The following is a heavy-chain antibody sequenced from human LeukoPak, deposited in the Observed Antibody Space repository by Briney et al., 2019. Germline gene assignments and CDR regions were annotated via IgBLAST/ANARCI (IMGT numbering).Heavy chain of an antibody. D-gene: IGHD2-2*01. Sequence: ASVKVSCKASGYTFTSYGISWVRQAPGQELEWMGWISAYNGNTNYAQKLQGRVTMTTDTSTSTAYMELRSLRSDDTAVYYCARATYCSSTSCYFYYYYYMDVWGKGTTVTVSS. CDR3: ARATYCSSTSCYFYYYYYMDV. CDR1: GYTFTSYG. V-gene: IGHV1-18*01. CDR2: ISAYNGNT. J-gene: IGHJ6*03.